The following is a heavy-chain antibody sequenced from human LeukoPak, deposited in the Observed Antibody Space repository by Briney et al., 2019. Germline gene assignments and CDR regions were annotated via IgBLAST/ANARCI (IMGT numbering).Heavy chain of an antibody. D-gene: IGHD2-8*02. Sequence: ASVKVSCKASGYTFAGYYMHWVRQASGQGLEWMGWINPNNGGTNYAQKFQGRVTMTLDTSISTGYMELSRLRSDDTAIYFCARVDGGEWYYFDYWGQGTLVTVFS. CDR3: ARVDGGEWYYFDY. V-gene: IGHV1-2*02. J-gene: IGHJ4*02. CDR1: GYTFAGYY. CDR2: INPNNGGT.